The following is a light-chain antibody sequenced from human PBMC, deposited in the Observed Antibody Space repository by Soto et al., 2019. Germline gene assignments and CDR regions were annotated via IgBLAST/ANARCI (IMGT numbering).Light chain of an antibody. Sequence: DIQMTQSPSSLSASVGDRVTISCRASQIISTYLNRYQQKPGTAPRLLISRASSVKSGVPPRFSGSGSGRDFTLTISSLRPEDIATYFCQQSYTSPPWTFGQGTKVEVK. CDR1: QIISTY. V-gene: IGKV1-39*01. CDR2: RAS. CDR3: QQSYTSPPWT. J-gene: IGKJ1*01.